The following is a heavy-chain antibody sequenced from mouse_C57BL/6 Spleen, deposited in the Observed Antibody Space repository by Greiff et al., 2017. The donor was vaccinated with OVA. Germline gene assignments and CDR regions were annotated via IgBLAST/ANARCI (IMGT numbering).Heavy chain of an antibody. Sequence: QVQLQQPGAELVMPGASVKLSCKASGYTFTSYWMHWVKQRPGQGLEWIGEIDPSDSYTNYNQKFKGKSTLTVDKSSSPAYMQLSSLTSEDSAVYYCARGDSSGYPAWFAYWGQGTLVTVSA. CDR2: IDPSDSYT. D-gene: IGHD3-2*02. V-gene: IGHV1-69*01. CDR1: GYTFTSYW. CDR3: ARGDSSGYPAWFAY. J-gene: IGHJ3*01.